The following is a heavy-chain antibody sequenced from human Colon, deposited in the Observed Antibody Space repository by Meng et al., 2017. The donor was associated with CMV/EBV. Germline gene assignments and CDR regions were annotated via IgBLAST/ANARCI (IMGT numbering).Heavy chain of an antibody. V-gene: IGHV4-31*02. CDR1: GGPITGAYD. J-gene: IGHJ4*02. Sequence: VSGGPITGAYDWSWIRQYPGRGLEWIGYIYHSGSTYYNPSLRGRLTISVDTSKNQFSLMLNSVTAADTALYYCARHTNDYSEYYFDYWGPGTLVTVSS. CDR2: IYHSGST. D-gene: IGHD4-11*01. CDR3: ARHTNDYSEYYFDY.